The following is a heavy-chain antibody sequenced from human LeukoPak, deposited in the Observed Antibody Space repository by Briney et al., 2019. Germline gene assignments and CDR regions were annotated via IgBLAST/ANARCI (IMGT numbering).Heavy chain of an antibody. D-gene: IGHD3-16*02. CDR2: INHSGST. Sequence: PSETLSLTCAVYGGSFSGYYWSWIRQPPGKGLEWIGEINHSGSTNYNPSLKSRVTISVDTSKNQFSLKLSSVTAADTAVYYCARRRYYDYVWGSYRPRCYLDYWGQGTLVTVSS. CDR1: GGSFSGYY. CDR3: ARRRYYDYVWGSYRPRCYLDY. J-gene: IGHJ4*02. V-gene: IGHV4-34*01.